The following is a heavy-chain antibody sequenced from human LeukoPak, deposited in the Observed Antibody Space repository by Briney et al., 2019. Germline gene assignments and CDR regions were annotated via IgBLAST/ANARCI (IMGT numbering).Heavy chain of an antibody. V-gene: IGHV4-34*01. Sequence: PSETLSLTCAVYGGSFSGYYWSWIRQPPGKGLEWIGEINHSGRTNYNPSLKSRVTISVDTSKNQFSLKLSSVTAADTAVYYCARGRAVAGTRSNWFDPWGQGTLVTVSS. D-gene: IGHD6-19*01. CDR2: INHSGRT. J-gene: IGHJ5*02. CDR1: GGSFSGYY. CDR3: ARGRAVAGTRSNWFDP.